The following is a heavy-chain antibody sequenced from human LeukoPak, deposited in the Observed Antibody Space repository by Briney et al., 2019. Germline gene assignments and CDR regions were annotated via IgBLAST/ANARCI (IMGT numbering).Heavy chain of an antibody. V-gene: IGHV1-24*01. CDR2: FDPEDGET. CDR1: GYTLTELS. Sequence: GASVKVSCKVSGYTLTELSMHWVRQAPGKGLEWMGGFDPEDGETIYAQKFQGRVTMTEDTSTDTAYMELSSLRSEDTAVYYCARDPRRYDFWSGPTDYYYYYMDVWGKGTTVTVSS. CDR3: ARDPRRYDFWSGPTDYYYYYMDV. D-gene: IGHD3-3*01. J-gene: IGHJ6*03.